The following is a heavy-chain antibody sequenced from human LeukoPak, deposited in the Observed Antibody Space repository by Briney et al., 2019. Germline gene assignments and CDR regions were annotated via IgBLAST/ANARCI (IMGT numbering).Heavy chain of an antibody. CDR3: AKGPHQGYGDYLDY. V-gene: IGHV3-30*18. CDR2: ISYDGSNK. Sequence: GGSLRLSCAASGFTFSSYGMHWARQAPGKGLEWVAVISYDGSNKYYADSVKGRFTISRDNSKNTLYLQMNSLRAEGTAVYYCAKGPHQGYGDYLDYWGQGTLVTVSS. CDR1: GFTFSSYG. D-gene: IGHD4-17*01. J-gene: IGHJ4*02.